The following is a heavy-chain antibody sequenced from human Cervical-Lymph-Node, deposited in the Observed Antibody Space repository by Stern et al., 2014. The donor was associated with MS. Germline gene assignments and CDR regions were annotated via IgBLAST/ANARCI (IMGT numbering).Heavy chain of an antibody. J-gene: IGHJ6*02. CDR1: GYTFTSYA. D-gene: IGHD4-11*01. Sequence: VQLVQSGAELKKPGASVKVSCKASGYTFTSYAMNWVRQAPGQGLEWMGWINTNPGDPTYAQGFTGRFVFSLDTAVSTAYLQISSLKAEDTAVYYCARPRLSNYANYYYGMDVWGQGTTVTVSS. V-gene: IGHV7-4-1*02. CDR3: ARPRLSNYANYYYGMDV. CDR2: INTNPGDP.